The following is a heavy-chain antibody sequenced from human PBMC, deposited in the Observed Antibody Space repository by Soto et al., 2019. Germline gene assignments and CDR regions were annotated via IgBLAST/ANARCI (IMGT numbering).Heavy chain of an antibody. V-gene: IGHV4-31*03. Sequence: PSETLSLTCTVSGDSISNPHYYWTWIRQHPGKGLEWIGHIYHSGSTYFNPSLKSRLTLSESTSKNQFSLSLSSVTAADTAIYYCARLDTGYFDTSGYYSIDYWGQGTLVTVSS. J-gene: IGHJ4*02. D-gene: IGHD3-22*01. CDR2: IYHSGST. CDR1: GDSISNPHYY. CDR3: ARLDTGYFDTSGYYSIDY.